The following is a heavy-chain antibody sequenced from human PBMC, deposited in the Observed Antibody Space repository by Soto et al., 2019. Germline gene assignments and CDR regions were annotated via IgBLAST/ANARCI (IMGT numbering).Heavy chain of an antibody. V-gene: IGHV3-49*03. D-gene: IGHD3-10*01. J-gene: IGHJ3*02. CDR1: GFIFGDYA. Sequence: GGSLRLSCTASGFIFGDYAMTWFRQAPGKGLEWVGFIRSKVYGGTTEYAASVKGRFTISRDDSESIAYLEMNSLKTEDTAVYYCTSIKIVRGLINNDAFDIWGQGTMVTVSS. CDR2: IRSKVYGGTT. CDR3: TSIKIVRGLINNDAFDI.